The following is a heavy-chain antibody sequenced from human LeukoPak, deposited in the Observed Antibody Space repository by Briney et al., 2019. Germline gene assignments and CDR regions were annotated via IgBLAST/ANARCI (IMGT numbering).Heavy chain of an antibody. CDR1: GGSISGYY. J-gene: IGHJ4*02. CDR2: IYHNGGT. Sequence: SETLSLTCSVSGGSISGYYWSWLRQPPGKGLEWIGYIYHNGGTNYNPSLQSRLTISIDTSKNQFSLKLSSVPAADTAVYYCARHLRAVAGGRYFDYWGQGTQVTVSS. CDR3: ARHLRAVAGGRYFDY. V-gene: IGHV4-59*08. D-gene: IGHD6-19*01.